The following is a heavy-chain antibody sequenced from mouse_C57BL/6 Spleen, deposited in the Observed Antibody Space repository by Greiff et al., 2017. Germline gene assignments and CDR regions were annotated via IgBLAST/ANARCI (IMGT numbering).Heavy chain of an antibody. CDR2: INPYNGGT. J-gene: IGHJ4*01. Sequence: VQLQQSGPVLVKPGASVKMSCKASGYTFTDYYMNWVKQSHGKSLEWIGVINPYNGGTSYNQKFKGKATLTVDKSSSTAYMELNSLTSEDSAVDYCARRDDYYGRDAMDYWGQGTSVTVSS. CDR3: ARRDDYYGRDAMDY. CDR1: GYTFTDYY. D-gene: IGHD1-1*01. V-gene: IGHV1-19*01.